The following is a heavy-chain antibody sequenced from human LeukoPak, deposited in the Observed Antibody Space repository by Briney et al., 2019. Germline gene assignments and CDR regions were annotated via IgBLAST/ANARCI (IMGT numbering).Heavy chain of an antibody. J-gene: IGHJ4*02. CDR3: ARAEPPYCTNGVCYLDY. V-gene: IGHV4-39*07. D-gene: IGHD2-8*01. CDR1: GGSISGNNYY. Sequence: PSGTLSLTCTVSGGSISGNNYYWGWIRQPPGKGLELIGTIHYSENTHYNSSLKGRVTISVDTSKNQFSLKLSSVTAADTAVYYCARAEPPYCTNGVCYLDYWGQGTLVTVSS. CDR2: IHYSENT.